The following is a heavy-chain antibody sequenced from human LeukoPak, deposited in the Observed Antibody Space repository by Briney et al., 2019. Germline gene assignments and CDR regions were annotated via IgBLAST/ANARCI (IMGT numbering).Heavy chain of an antibody. Sequence: ASVKVSCKASGYTFTSYGISWVRQAPGQGLEWMGWISAYNGNTDYAQKLQGRVTMTTDTSTSTAYMELRSLRSDDTAVYYCASQGYSTNWFDPWGQGTLVTVSS. CDR1: GYTFTSYG. D-gene: IGHD6-13*01. CDR2: ISAYNGNT. V-gene: IGHV1-18*01. J-gene: IGHJ5*02. CDR3: ASQGYSTNWFDP.